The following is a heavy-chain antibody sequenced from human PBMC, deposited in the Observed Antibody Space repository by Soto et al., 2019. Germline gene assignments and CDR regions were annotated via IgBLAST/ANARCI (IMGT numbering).Heavy chain of an antibody. J-gene: IGHJ4*02. CDR2: ISSGGTII. CDR3: ARRLSAHAFDY. Sequence: PGGSLRLSCAASGFTFSDHYMPWIRQAPGKGLEWVSYISSGGTIISYADSVRGRFTISRDNAKNSLFLQMNSLTADDTAVYYCARRLSAHAFDYWGQGTLVTVSS. CDR1: GFTFSDHY. V-gene: IGHV3-11*01. D-gene: IGHD6-13*01.